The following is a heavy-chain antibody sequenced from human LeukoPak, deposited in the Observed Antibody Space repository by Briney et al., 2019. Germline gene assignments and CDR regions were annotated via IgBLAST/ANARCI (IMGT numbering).Heavy chain of an antibody. J-gene: IGHJ4*02. Sequence: SETLSLTCTVSGDSISNYYWSWLRQSPGKELEWIGYMYNRGSTIYNPSLKSRVTISTDTSKNQFSLRLTSVTAADTAVYYCARAEKAVTGTLDSWGQGTLITVSS. CDR2: MYNRGST. CDR3: ARAEKAVTGTLDS. CDR1: GDSISNYY. V-gene: IGHV4-59*01. D-gene: IGHD6-19*01.